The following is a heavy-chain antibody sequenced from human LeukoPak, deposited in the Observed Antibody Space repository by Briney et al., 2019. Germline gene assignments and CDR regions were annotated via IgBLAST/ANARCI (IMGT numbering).Heavy chain of an antibody. V-gene: IGHV3-53*01. CDR3: ASPGGFDY. CDR2: IYSGGST. D-gene: IGHD1-14*01. J-gene: IGHJ4*02. CDR1: GFIVSSNY. Sequence: GGSLRLSCAASGFIVSSNYMSWVRQAPGKGLEWVSVIYSGGSTYYADSVKGRFTISRDNSKNTLYLQMNSLRAEDTAVYYCASPGGFDYWGQGTLVTVSS.